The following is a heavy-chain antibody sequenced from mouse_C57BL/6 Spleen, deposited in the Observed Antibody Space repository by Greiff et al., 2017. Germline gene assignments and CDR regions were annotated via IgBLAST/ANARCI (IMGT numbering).Heavy chain of an antibody. V-gene: IGHV5-4*03. CDR3: ARGDYSNFYAMDY. J-gene: IGHJ4*01. Sequence: EVNVVESGGGLVKPGGSLKLSCAASGFTFSSYAMSWVRQTPEKRLEWVATISDGGSYTYYPDNVKGRFTISRDNAKNNLYLQMSHLKSEDTAMYYCARGDYSNFYAMDYWGQGTSVTVSS. CDR2: ISDGGSYT. D-gene: IGHD2-5*01. CDR1: GFTFSSYA.